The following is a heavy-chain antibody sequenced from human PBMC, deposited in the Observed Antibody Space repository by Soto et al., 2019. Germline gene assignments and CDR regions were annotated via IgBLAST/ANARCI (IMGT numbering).Heavy chain of an antibody. CDR1: GFPFNNAW. V-gene: IGHV3-15*07. CDR3: TTDSRTTLPEIRFDY. J-gene: IGHJ4*01. CDR2: VKSKADGGSG. Sequence: GGSLRLSCAASGFPFNNAWINWVRQVPGKGLEWVGRVKSKADGGSGDYAAPVKGRFVVSRDDSKDIVYLQMNSLKIEDTGVYYCTTDSRTTLPEIRFDYWGHGTQVSVSS. D-gene: IGHD1-26*01.